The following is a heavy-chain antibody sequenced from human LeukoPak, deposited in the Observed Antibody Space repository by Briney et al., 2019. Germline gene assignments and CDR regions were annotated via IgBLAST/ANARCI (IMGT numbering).Heavy chain of an antibody. CDR2: INPKGGTT. J-gene: IGHJ4*02. Sequence: EGPVKVSCKASGYSFTDYYIHWVRQAPGHGLEWMGWINPKGGTTRYAQKFRGSVTMTSDTSISTAYMELSSLTSDDTAVYYCAIRGGNAFGLLYWGQGTLVTVSS. CDR1: GYSFTDYY. D-gene: IGHD4-23*01. V-gene: IGHV1-2*02. CDR3: AIRGGNAFGLLY.